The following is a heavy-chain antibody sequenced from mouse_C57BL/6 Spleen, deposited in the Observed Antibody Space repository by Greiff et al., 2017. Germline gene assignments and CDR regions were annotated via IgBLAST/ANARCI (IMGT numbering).Heavy chain of an antibody. CDR3: ARYYSNSGWCAY. CDR1: GFTFSSYT. Sequence: EVKLVESGGGLVKPGGSLKLSCAASGFTFSSYTMSWVRQTPEKRLEWVATISGGGGNTYYPDSVKGRFTISRDNAKNTLYLQMSSLRSEDTALYYCARYYSNSGWCAYWGQGTLVTVSA. CDR2: ISGGGGNT. J-gene: IGHJ3*01. V-gene: IGHV5-9*01. D-gene: IGHD2-5*01.